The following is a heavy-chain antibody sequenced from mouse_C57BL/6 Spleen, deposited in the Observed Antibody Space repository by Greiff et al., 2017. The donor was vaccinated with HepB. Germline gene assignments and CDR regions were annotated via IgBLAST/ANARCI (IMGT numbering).Heavy chain of an antibody. V-gene: IGHV14-1*01. CDR3: TTRRYDYDDDFDY. Sequence: VQLQQSGAELVRPGASVKLSCTASGFNIKDYYMHWVKQRPEQGLEWIGRIDPEDGDTEYAPKFQGKATMTADTSSNTAYLQLSSLTSEDTAVYYCTTRRYDYDDDFDYWGQGTTLTVSS. CDR2: IDPEDGDT. CDR1: GFNIKDYY. J-gene: IGHJ2*01. D-gene: IGHD2-4*01.